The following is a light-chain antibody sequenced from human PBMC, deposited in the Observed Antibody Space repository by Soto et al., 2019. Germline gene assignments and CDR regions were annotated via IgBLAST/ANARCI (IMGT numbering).Light chain of an antibody. V-gene: IGKV1-5*03. CDR2: KAS. CDR3: QQYNSFSKT. J-gene: IGKJ1*01. Sequence: DIQMTQSPSTLSASVGDRVPITCLANQCISTWLAWYQQKPGKAPNLLIYKASRLETGVPSRFSGSGYGTEFTLTIASLQPDDSASYYCQQYNSFSKTFGRGTKVDI. CDR1: QCISTW.